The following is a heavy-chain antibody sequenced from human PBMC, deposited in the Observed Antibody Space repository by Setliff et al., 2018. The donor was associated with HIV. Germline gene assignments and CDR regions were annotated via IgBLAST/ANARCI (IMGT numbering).Heavy chain of an antibody. J-gene: IGHJ4*02. D-gene: IGHD5-18*01. Sequence: GGSLRLSCATSGFAFSDYDFHWVRQVTGEGLEWVSAIGTGGDTNYADSVKGRFTISRDNAKNSLFLQMNSLRAEDTAVYYCASIELAAMVPVDYWGQGTLVTVSS. V-gene: IGHV3-13*01. CDR3: ASIELAAMVPVDY. CDR1: GFAFSDYD. CDR2: IGTGGDT.